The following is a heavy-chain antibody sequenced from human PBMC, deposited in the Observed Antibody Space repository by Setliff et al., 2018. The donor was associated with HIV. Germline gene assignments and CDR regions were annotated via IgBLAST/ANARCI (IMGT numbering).Heavy chain of an antibody. V-gene: IGHV3-30*07. J-gene: IGHJ5*02. CDR1: GFTFSNAW. CDR3: AKAQWLLSHWGFDP. D-gene: IGHD3-3*01. Sequence: PGGSLRLSCAASGFTFSNAWMSWVRQPPGKGLEWVAQISYDGSNKFYADSVKGRFTISRDNSKNTLYLQMNSLRAEDTAVYYCAKAQWLLSHWGFDPWGQGTLVTVSS. CDR2: ISYDGSNK.